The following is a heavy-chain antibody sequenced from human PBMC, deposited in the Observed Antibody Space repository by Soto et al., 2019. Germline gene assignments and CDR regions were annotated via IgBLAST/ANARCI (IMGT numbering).Heavy chain of an antibody. J-gene: IGHJ6*02. CDR3: ARVSSTIIAVVHGLGLDV. Sequence: WVLRLSCAASVFIFSSYTMHWVRQAPGKGLEWVALMSYDESTEYYADSVKGRFTISRDNSNNTLYLQMNSLRPEDTAVYYCARVSSTIIAVVHGLGLDVWGQGTTVTVSS. V-gene: IGHV3-30-3*01. CDR2: MSYDESTE. CDR1: VFIFSSYT. D-gene: IGHD3-22*01.